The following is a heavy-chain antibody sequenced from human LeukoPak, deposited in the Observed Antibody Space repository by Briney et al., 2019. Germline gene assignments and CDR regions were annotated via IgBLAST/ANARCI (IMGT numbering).Heavy chain of an antibody. J-gene: IGHJ4*02. Sequence: GGSLRLSCAASGFTFSSYGMHWVRQAPGKGLEWVAVISYDGSNKYYADSVKGRLTISRDNSKNTLYLQMNSLRAEDTAVYYCAKGPLIEVAGTTWDYWGQGTLVTVSS. V-gene: IGHV3-30*12. CDR2: ISYDGSNK. CDR1: GFTFSSYG. CDR3: AKGPLIEVAGTTWDY. D-gene: IGHD6-19*01.